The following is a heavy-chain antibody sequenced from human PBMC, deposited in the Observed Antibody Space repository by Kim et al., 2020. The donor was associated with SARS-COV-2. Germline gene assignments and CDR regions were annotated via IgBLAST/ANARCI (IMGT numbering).Heavy chain of an antibody. D-gene: IGHD1-1*01. CDR3: ARDGTARNGGYYFDY. Sequence: QKVQGRVTITRDASAGTAYMELSSLRSEDTAVYYCARDGTARNGGYYFDYWGQGALVTVSS. V-gene: IGHV1-3*01. J-gene: IGHJ4*02.